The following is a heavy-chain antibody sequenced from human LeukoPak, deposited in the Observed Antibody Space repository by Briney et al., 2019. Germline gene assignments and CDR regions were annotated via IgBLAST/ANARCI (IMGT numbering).Heavy chain of an antibody. D-gene: IGHD3-3*01. CDR3: ARDLGYDFWSGYLDSYFDY. Sequence: GGSLRLSCAASGFTFSSYWMSWVRQAPGKGLEWEANIKQDGSEKYYVDSVKGRFTISRDNAKNSLYLQMNSLRAEDTAVYYCARDLGYDFWSGYLDSYFDYWGQGTLVTVSS. V-gene: IGHV3-7*01. J-gene: IGHJ4*02. CDR1: GFTFSSYW. CDR2: IKQDGSEK.